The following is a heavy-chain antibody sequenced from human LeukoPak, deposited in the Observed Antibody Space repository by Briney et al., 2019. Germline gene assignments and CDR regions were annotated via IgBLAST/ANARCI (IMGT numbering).Heavy chain of an antibody. J-gene: IGHJ4*02. V-gene: IGHV3-7*03. CDR2: IKQDGSNT. D-gene: IGHD3-3*01. Sequence: GGSLRLSCTASGFTFSTYWMSWVRQAPGKGLEWVANIKQDGSNTFYVDSVKGRFTISRDNSKNTLYLQMNSLRAEDTAVYCCAKDRRPGDFWSGYPSTLDYWGQGTLVTVSS. CDR3: AKDRRPGDFWSGYPSTLDY. CDR1: GFTFSTYW.